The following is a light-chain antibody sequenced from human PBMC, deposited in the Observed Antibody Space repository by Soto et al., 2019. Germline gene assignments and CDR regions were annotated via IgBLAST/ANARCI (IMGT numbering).Light chain of an antibody. CDR2: EVV. V-gene: IGLV2-23*02. Sequence: QSALTQPASVSGSPGQSITISCTGSSSDVGPYNLVSWYQHHPGKAPKLMICEVVKRPSGVSNRFSGSKSGNTASLTISGLQAEDEADYYCCSYAGSSMFVFGGGTKLTVL. CDR3: CSYAGSSMFV. J-gene: IGLJ2*01. CDR1: SSDVGPYNL.